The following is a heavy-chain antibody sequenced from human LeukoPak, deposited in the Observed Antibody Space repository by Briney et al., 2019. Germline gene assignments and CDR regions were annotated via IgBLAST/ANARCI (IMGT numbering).Heavy chain of an antibody. J-gene: IGHJ4*02. D-gene: IGHD2-2*01. CDR2: IYPGDSDT. Sequence: GASLKISCKASGFSFNMYWIGWVRQMPGKGLEWMGIIYPGDSDTRYSPSSQGQCTISVDKSISTAYLQWSSLQASDTAMYYCARRQGCSNTACPPDYWGQGTLVTVSS. CDR3: ARRQGCSNTACPPDY. V-gene: IGHV5-51*01. CDR1: GFSFNMYW.